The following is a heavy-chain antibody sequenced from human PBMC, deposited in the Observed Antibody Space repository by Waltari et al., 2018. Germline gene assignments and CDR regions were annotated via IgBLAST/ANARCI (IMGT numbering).Heavy chain of an antibody. V-gene: IGHV3-53*01. Sequence: EVQLVESGGGLIQPGGSLRLSCAASGFPVSSNYMSWVRQAPGKGLEWVSVIYSGGSTYYADSVKGRFTISRDNSKNTLYLQMNSLRAEDTAVYYCARSKWELNNWFDPGAREPWSPSPQ. CDR2: IYSGGST. CDR3: ARSKWELNNWFDP. J-gene: IGHJ5*02. D-gene: IGHD1-26*01. CDR1: GFPVSSNY.